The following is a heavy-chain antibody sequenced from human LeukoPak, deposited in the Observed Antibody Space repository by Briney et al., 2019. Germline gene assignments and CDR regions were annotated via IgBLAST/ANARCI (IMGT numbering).Heavy chain of an antibody. V-gene: IGHV1-69*04. J-gene: IGHJ4*02. CDR3: ARWNYGSGSYYNVVYFDY. CDR2: IIPILGIA. CDR1: GYTFTSYG. D-gene: IGHD3-10*01. Sequence: SVKVSCKASGYTFTSYGISWVRQAPGQGLEWMGRIIPILGIANYAQKFQGRVTITADKSTSTAYMELSSLRSEDTAVYYCARWNYGSGSYYNVVYFDYWGQGTLVTVSS.